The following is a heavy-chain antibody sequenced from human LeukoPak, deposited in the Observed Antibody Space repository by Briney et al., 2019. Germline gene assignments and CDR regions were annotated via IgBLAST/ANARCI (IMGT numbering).Heavy chain of an antibody. CDR2: FFHSGST. CDR1: GYSISSGAY. D-gene: IGHD3-10*01. Sequence: SETLSLNWAVSGYSISSGAYWGWIRQPPGMGLVSLIGFFHSGSTYYNPSLKSRVNMSVDTSKNQISLKLSSVTAADTAVYYCARASDSYGSGSYYYYGMDVWGKGTTVTVSS. CDR3: ARASDSYGSGSYYYYGMDV. V-gene: IGHV4-38-2*01. J-gene: IGHJ6*04.